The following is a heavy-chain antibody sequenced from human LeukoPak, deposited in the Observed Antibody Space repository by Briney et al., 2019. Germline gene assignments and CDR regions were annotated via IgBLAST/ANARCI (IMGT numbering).Heavy chain of an antibody. Sequence: SETLSLTCAVYGGSFSGYYWSWIRQPPGKGLEWVGEINHSGSTNYNPSLKSRVTISVDTSKNQFSLKLSSVTAADTAVYYCARVGGYYDSSGYYSYFDYWGQGTLVTVSS. J-gene: IGHJ4*02. CDR3: ARVGGYYDSSGYYSYFDY. CDR2: INHSGST. CDR1: GGSFSGYY. V-gene: IGHV4-34*01. D-gene: IGHD3-22*01.